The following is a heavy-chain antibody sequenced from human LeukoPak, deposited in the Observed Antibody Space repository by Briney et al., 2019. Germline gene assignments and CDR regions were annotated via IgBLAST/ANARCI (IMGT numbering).Heavy chain of an antibody. J-gene: IGHJ4*02. Sequence: GGSLRLSCAASGFTFSSYSMNWVRQAPGKGLEWVSAISGSGGSTYYADSVKGRFTISRDNSKNTLYLQMNSLRAEDTAVYYCASLQWELLPDYFDYWGQGTLVTVSS. V-gene: IGHV3-23*01. CDR3: ASLQWELLPDYFDY. D-gene: IGHD1-26*01. CDR1: GFTFSSYS. CDR2: ISGSGGST.